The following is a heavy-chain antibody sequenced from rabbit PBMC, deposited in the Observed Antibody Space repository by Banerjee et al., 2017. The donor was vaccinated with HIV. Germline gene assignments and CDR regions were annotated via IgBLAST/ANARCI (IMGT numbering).Heavy chain of an antibody. V-gene: IGHV1S40*01. CDR2: IYAGSSATT. Sequence: QSLEESGGDLVKPEGSLTLTCTASGFSFSSYYYMCWVRQAPGKGLEWIACIYAGSSATTYYATWAKGRFTISKTSSTTVTLQMTSLTAADTATYFCANTDNSDGSYFVLWGPVTLVTVS. CDR3: ANTDNSDGSYFVL. D-gene: IGHD6-1*01. CDR1: GFSFSSYYY. J-gene: IGHJ4*01.